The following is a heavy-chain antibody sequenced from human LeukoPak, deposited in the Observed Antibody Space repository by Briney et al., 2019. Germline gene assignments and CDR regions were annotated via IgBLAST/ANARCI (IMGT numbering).Heavy chain of an antibody. CDR3: ARDGSLPDY. CDR2: IDIDESAT. Sequence: GGSLRLSCAASGFTFSSYWMHWVRQAPGKGLVWVSRIDIDESATSYADSVKGRFTISRDNAKNTLYLQMQSLRAEDTAAYYCARDGSLPDYWGQGTLVTVSS. J-gene: IGHJ4*02. V-gene: IGHV3-74*01. CDR1: GFTFSSYW.